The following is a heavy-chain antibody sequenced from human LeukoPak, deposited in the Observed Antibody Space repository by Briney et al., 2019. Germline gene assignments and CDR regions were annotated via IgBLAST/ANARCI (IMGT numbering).Heavy chain of an antibody. CDR3: AKDRGSGSHLDW. J-gene: IGHJ4*02. Sequence: GGSLRLSCAASGFTFDDYAMRWVRQAPGKGLEWVSGISWNSGSIGYADSVKGRFTISRDNAKNSLYLQMNSLRAEDTALYYCAKDRGSGSHLDWWGQGTLVTVSS. D-gene: IGHD1-26*01. V-gene: IGHV3-9*01. CDR2: ISWNSGSI. CDR1: GFTFDDYA.